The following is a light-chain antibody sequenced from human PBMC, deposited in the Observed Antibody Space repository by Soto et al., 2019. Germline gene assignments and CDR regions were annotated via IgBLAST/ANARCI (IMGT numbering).Light chain of an antibody. V-gene: IGLV2-8*01. Sequence: QSVLTQPPSGSGSPGQSFTISCTGTSSDVGGYNYVSWYQQHPGKAPKLMIYEVSKRPSGVPDRFSGSKSGNTASLTVSGLKAEDEADYYFSSYAGSNNLLYVFGTGTKVTVL. J-gene: IGLJ1*01. CDR1: SSDVGGYNY. CDR2: EVS. CDR3: SSYAGSNNLLYV.